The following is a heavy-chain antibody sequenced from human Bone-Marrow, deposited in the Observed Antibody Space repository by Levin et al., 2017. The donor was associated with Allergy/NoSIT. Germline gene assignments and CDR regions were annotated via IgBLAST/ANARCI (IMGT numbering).Heavy chain of an antibody. CDR2: ITGSGDAT. D-gene: IGHD7-27*01. CDR1: GFTFSSYI. Sequence: GGSLRLSCAASGFTFSSYILGWVRQAPGKGLDWVSVITGSGDATYYADSVKGRFTISRDNSKNTLYLEMNGLGAEDTAVYYCASRGPNWGFFDPWGQGTLVTVSS. J-gene: IGHJ5*02. V-gene: IGHV3-23*01. CDR3: ASRGPNWGFFDP.